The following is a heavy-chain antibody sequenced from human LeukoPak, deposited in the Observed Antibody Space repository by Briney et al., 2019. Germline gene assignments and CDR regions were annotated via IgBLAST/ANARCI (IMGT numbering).Heavy chain of an antibody. CDR3: ARFARLVFGPAPDY. D-gene: IGHD6-19*01. CDR2: IYHSGST. CDR1: GGSISSGGYS. V-gene: IGHV4-30-2*01. Sequence: PSETLSLTCAVSGGSISSGGYSWSWNRQPPGKGLEWIGYIYHSGSTYYNPSLKSRVTISVDTSKNQFSLKLSSVTAADTAVYYCARFARLVFGPAPDYWGQGTLVTVSS. J-gene: IGHJ4*02.